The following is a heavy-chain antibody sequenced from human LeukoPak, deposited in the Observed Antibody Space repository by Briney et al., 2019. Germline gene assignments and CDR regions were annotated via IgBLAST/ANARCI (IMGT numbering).Heavy chain of an antibody. CDR3: TWMTTIVTVDF. Sequence: GESLRLSCVVSGSKCSDAWMSWVRQAPGKGLEWVGRIKSRGGGGTADYAAPVKGRFTISRDDSENTVYLLMDSLQTEDTAVYYCTWMTTIVTVDFWGQGTLVTVSS. J-gene: IGHJ4*02. D-gene: IGHD4-11*01. V-gene: IGHV3-15*01. CDR2: IKSRGGGGTA. CDR1: GSKCSDAW.